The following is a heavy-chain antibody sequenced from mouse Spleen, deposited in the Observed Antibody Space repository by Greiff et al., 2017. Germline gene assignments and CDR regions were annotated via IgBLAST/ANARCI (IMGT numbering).Heavy chain of an antibody. J-gene: IGHJ3*01. CDR1: GFTFSDYG. Sequence: EVMLVESGGGLVKPGGSLKLSCAASGFTFSDYGMHWVRQAPEKGLEWVAYISSGSSTIYYADTVKGRFTISRDSAKNTLFLQMTSLRSEDTAMYYCARPGTGGFAYWGQGTLVTVSA. CDR3: ARPGTGGFAY. D-gene: IGHD4-1*01. CDR2: ISSGSSTI. V-gene: IGHV5-17*01.